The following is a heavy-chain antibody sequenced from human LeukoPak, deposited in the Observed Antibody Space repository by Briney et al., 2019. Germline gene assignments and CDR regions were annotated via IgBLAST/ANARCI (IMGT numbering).Heavy chain of an antibody. Sequence: SETLSLTCTVSGGSISSYYWSWIRQPPGEGLEWIGYIYYSGSTNYNPSLKSRVTISVDTSKNQFSLKLSSVTAADTAVYYCARAEASGNYFNSHYNYYMDVWGKGTTVIVSS. CDR1: GGSISSYY. V-gene: IGHV4-59*08. D-gene: IGHD3-10*01. CDR2: IYYSGST. J-gene: IGHJ6*03. CDR3: ARAEASGNYFNSHYNYYMDV.